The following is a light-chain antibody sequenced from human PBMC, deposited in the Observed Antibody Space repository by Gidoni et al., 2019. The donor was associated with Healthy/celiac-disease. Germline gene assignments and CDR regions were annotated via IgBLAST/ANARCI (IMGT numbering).Light chain of an antibody. Sequence: QMTQSPSSLSASVGDRVTITCRASQSISSYLNWYQQKPGKAPKLLIYAASSLQSGVPSRFSGSGSGTDFTLTISSLQPEDFATYYCQQSYSTPPYTFGQGTKLEIK. CDR2: AAS. CDR1: QSISSY. V-gene: IGKV1-39*01. CDR3: QQSYSTPPYT. J-gene: IGKJ2*01.